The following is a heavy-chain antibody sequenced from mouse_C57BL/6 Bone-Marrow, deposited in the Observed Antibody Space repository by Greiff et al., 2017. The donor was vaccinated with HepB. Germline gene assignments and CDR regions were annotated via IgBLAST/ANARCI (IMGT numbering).Heavy chain of an antibody. CDR2: INPGSGGT. J-gene: IGHJ4*01. CDR1: GYAFTNYL. CDR3: ARFTTVVASGYAMDY. Sequence: VQLQESGAELVRPGTSVKVSCKASGYAFTNYLIEWVKQRPGQGLEWIGVINPGSGGTNYNEKFKGKATLTADKSSSTAYMQLSSLTSEDSAVYFCARFTTVVASGYAMDYWGQGTSVTVSS. V-gene: IGHV1-54*01. D-gene: IGHD1-1*01.